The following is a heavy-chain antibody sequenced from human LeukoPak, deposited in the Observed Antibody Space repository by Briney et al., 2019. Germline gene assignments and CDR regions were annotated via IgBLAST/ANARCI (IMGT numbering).Heavy chain of an antibody. CDR2: ISAYNGNT. Sequence: VASVKVSCKASGYTFTSYGISWVRQAPGQGLEWMGWISAYNGNTNYAQKLQGRVTMTTDTSTSTAYMEVRSLRSDDTAVYYCSRDRCSGGSRAFDYWGQGSLVTVSS. J-gene: IGHJ4*02. CDR1: GYTFTSYG. CDR3: SRDRCSGGSRAFDY. V-gene: IGHV1-18*01. D-gene: IGHD2-15*01.